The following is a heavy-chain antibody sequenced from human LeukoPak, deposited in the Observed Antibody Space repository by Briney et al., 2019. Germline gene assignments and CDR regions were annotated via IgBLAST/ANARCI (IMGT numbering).Heavy chain of an antibody. J-gene: IGHJ3*01. Sequence: SETLSLTCTVSGGSISSYYWSWIRQPPGKGLEWIGYIYYSGSTNYNPSLKSRVTISVDKSKNQFSLKLSSVTAAGTAVYYCARELRYDNSDSGAFWGQGTVVTVSS. V-gene: IGHV4-59*01. CDR3: ARELRYDNSDSGAF. CDR1: GGSISSYY. CDR2: IYYSGST. D-gene: IGHD3-22*01.